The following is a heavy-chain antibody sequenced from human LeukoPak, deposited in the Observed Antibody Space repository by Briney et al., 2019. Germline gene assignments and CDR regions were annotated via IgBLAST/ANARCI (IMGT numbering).Heavy chain of an antibody. V-gene: IGHV4-39*01. CDR1: GGSISSSSYY. Sequence: KPSETLSLTCTVSGGSISSSSYYWGWIRQPPGKGLEWIGSMYYIGSTYYNPSLKSRVTISVDTSKNQFSLKLSSVTAADTAVYYCARAPLHLVMYHYFDYWGQGTLVTVSS. CDR2: MYYIGST. D-gene: IGHD2/OR15-2a*01. CDR3: ARAPLHLVMYHYFDY. J-gene: IGHJ4*02.